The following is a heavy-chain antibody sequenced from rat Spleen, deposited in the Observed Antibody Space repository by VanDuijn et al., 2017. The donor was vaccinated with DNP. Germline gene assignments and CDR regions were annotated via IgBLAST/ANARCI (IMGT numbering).Heavy chain of an antibody. CDR2: ISSSGST. CDR3: TRNEFGQPGVF. CDR1: GFSLTSYG. D-gene: IGHD4-4*01. Sequence: QVQLKESGPGLVQPSQTLSLTCTVSGFSLTSYGVNWVRQPPGKGLEWIATISSSGSTYYNSALESRLTISRDTSKSQVFLKMNSLQTEDTAIYFCTRNEFGQPGVFWGQGTLVTVSS. V-gene: IGHV2S8*01. J-gene: IGHJ3*01.